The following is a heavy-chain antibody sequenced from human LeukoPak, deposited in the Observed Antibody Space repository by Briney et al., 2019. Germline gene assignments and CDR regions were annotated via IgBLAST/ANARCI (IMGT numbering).Heavy chain of an antibody. CDR3: ARGGDDYGDLSFDY. CDR2: IYHSGST. D-gene: IGHD4-17*01. J-gene: IGHJ4*02. Sequence: SETLSLTCAVSGGSISSSNWWSWVRQPPGKGLEWIGEIYHSGSTNYNPSLKSRVTISVDKSKNQFSLKLSSVTAADTAVYYCARGGDDYGDLSFDYWGQGTLVTVSS. CDR1: GGSISSSNW. V-gene: IGHV4-4*02.